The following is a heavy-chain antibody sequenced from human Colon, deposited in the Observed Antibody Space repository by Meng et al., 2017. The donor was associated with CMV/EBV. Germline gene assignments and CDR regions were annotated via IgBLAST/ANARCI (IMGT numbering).Heavy chain of an antibody. CDR1: GYPFPIFD. V-gene: IGHV1-3*01. CDR2: IPPGSADT. D-gene: IGHD3-10*01. CDR3: ATHVELWFGATAFDF. Sequence: SGYPFPIFDLHWVRQAPGQSLEWMGRIPPGSADTEYSRKFQGRVSIISDTPATTAYMELRSLRSEDTAVYYCATHVELWFGATAFDFWGQGTMVTVSS. J-gene: IGHJ3*01.